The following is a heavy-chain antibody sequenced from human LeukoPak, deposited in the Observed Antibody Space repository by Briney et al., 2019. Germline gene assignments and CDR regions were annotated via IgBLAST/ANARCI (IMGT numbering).Heavy chain of an antibody. J-gene: IGHJ4*02. CDR3: ARDPGGSYRVFDY. CDR2: ISYDGSNK. Sequence: PGGSLRLSCAASGFTFSSYAMHWVRQAPGKGLEWVAVISYDGSNKYYADSVKGRFTISRDNSKNTLYLQMNSLRAEDTAVYYCARDPGGSYRVFDYWGQGTLVTVSS. CDR1: GFTFSSYA. D-gene: IGHD1-26*01. V-gene: IGHV3-30*04.